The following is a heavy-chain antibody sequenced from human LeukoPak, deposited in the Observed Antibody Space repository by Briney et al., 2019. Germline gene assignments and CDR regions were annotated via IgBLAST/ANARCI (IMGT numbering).Heavy chain of an antibody. CDR1: GYTFTSYG. V-gene: IGHV1-18*01. CDR2: ISAYNGNT. J-gene: IGHJ4*02. Sequence: ASVKVSFKASGYTFTSYGISWVRQAPGQGLEWMGWISAYNGNTNYSQKLQGRLTMTTDTSTSTAYMELRSLRSDDTAVYYCALLDWLARRLDYWGQGTLVTVSS. CDR3: ALLDWLARRLDY. D-gene: IGHD3-9*01.